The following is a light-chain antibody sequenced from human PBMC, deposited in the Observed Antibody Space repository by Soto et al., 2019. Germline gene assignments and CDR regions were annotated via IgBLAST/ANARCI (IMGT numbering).Light chain of an antibody. Sequence: EIVMTQSPVILSVSPGERATLSCRASQSVSSSYLAWYQQKPGQAPRLLIFGASTRAAGIPARFSGSGSGTEFTLTISSLQSEDFAVYYCQQYSNWPLTLGGGTKVDIK. V-gene: IGKV3-15*01. CDR3: QQYSNWPLT. J-gene: IGKJ4*01. CDR1: QSVSSSY. CDR2: GAS.